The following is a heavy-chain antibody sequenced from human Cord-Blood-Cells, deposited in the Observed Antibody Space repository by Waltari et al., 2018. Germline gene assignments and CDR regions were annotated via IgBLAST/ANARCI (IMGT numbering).Heavy chain of an antibody. J-gene: IGHJ2*01. CDR2: IWYDGSNK. V-gene: IGHV3-33*01. D-gene: IGHD1-26*01. CDR3: ARGGSGSYWYFDL. Sequence: QVQLVESGGGVVQPGRSLRLSCAASGFTFSSYHRHWVRQAPGKGLEWVAVIWYDGSNKYYADSVKGRFTISRDNSKNTLYLQMNSLRAEDTAVYYCARGGSGSYWYFDLWGRGTLVTVSS. CDR1: GFTFSSYH.